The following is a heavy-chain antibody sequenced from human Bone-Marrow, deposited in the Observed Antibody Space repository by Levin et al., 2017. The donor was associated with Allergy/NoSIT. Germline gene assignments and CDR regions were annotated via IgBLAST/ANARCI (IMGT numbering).Heavy chain of an antibody. J-gene: IGHJ6*02. Sequence: SSETLSLTCAVSGGSISTNQWWSWVRQPPEKGLEWLAEIHHSGSTNYNPSLKGRVTLSVDSSKNQFSLNLSSVTAADTAVYFCASRPRYTGSPDYYYGMDVWGQGTTVIVSS. D-gene: IGHD1-26*01. V-gene: IGHV4-4*02. CDR2: IHHSGST. CDR3: ASRPRYTGSPDYYYGMDV. CDR1: GGSISTNQW.